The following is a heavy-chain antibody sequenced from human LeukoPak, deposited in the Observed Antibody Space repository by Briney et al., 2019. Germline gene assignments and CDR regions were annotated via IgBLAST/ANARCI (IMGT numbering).Heavy chain of an antibody. J-gene: IGHJ5*02. CDR3: ARVGDCSSTSCYQRLSWFDP. D-gene: IGHD2-2*01. V-gene: IGHV4-34*01. CDR1: GGSFGGYY. Sequence: SETLSLTCAVYGGSFGGYYWSWIRQPPGKGLEWIGEINHSGSTNYNPSLKSRVTISVDTPKNQFSLKLSSVTAADTAVYYCARVGDCSSTSCYQRLSWFDPWGQGTLVTVSS. CDR2: INHSGST.